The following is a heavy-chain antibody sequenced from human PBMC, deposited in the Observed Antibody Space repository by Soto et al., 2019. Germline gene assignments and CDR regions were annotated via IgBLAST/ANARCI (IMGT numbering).Heavy chain of an antibody. CDR1: GGTFSSYA. CDR2: IIPIFGTA. V-gene: IGHV1-69*13. Sequence: GASVKVSCKASGGTFSSYAISWVRQAPGQGLEWVGGIIPIFGTANYAQKFQGRVTITADESTSTAYMELSSLRSEDAAVYYCATQTYYYDSSGYPYWGQGTL. CDR3: ATQTYYYDSSGYPY. J-gene: IGHJ4*02. D-gene: IGHD3-22*01.